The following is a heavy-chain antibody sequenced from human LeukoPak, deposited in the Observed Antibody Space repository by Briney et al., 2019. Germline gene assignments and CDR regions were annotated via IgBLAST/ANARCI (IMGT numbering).Heavy chain of an antibody. D-gene: IGHD1-26*01. Sequence: ASVKVSCRASGYTFTSYDINWVRQATGQGLECVGWINPNRGNTGYAQKFQGRVTMTRNTSISTAYIELSSLRSEETAVYYCVKTRRQWVKQFDYWGQGTLVTVSS. CDR2: INPNRGNT. V-gene: IGHV1-8*01. J-gene: IGHJ4*02. CDR1: GYTFTSYD. CDR3: VKTRRQWVKQFDY.